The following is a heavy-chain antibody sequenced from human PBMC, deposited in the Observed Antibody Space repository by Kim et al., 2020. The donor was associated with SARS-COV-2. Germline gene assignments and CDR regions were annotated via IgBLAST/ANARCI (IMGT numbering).Heavy chain of an antibody. J-gene: IGHJ5*01. D-gene: IGHD3-10*01. CDR2: VSYDATKK. CDR1: GFSFSSYF. Sequence: GGSLRLSCTASGFSFSSYFMHWVRQAPGKGLEWLALVSYDATKKYYADSVKGRFTISRDNSNNTLYLYMSSLRADDTAVYYCARDRDGSGSYYDSWGQGTLVTVSS. CDR3: ARDRDGSGSYYDS. V-gene: IGHV3-30*04.